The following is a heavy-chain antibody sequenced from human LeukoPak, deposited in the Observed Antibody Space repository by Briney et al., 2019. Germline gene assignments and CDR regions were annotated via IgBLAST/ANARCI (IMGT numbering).Heavy chain of an antibody. D-gene: IGHD3-10*01. CDR2: ISAYNGNT. Sequence: AASVKVSCKASGYTFTSYGISWVRQAPGQGLEWMGWISAYNGNTNYAQKLQGRVTMTTDTSTSTAYMELRSLRSDDTAVYYCARDQEGITMVRGVIITTYFDYWGQGTLVTVSS. CDR3: ARDQEGITMVRGVIITTYFDY. J-gene: IGHJ4*02. V-gene: IGHV1-18*01. CDR1: GYTFTSYG.